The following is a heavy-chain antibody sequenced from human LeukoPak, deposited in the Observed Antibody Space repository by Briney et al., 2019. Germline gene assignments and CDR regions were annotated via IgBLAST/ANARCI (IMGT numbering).Heavy chain of an antibody. D-gene: IGHD1-26*01. CDR1: GFTVSSNY. CDR2: IYRDGTT. Sequence: PGGSLRLSCAVSGFTVSSNYMSWVRQGPGKGLEWVAAIYRDGTTLYADAVKGRFTIARDNSKNTLYLQMNSLRAEDTAVYYCAKDLSGSYDAFDIWGQGTMVTVSS. J-gene: IGHJ3*02. CDR3: AKDLSGSYDAFDI. V-gene: IGHV3-53*01.